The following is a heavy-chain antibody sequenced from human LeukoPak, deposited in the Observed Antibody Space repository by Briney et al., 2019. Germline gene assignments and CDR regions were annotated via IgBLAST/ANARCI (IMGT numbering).Heavy chain of an antibody. CDR2: INHSGST. V-gene: IGHV4-34*01. J-gene: IGHJ4*02. CDR3: ARQGLRYFVQLDY. CDR1: GGSISSYY. D-gene: IGHD3-9*01. Sequence: SSETLSLTCTVSGGSISSYYWSWIRQPPGKGLEWIGEINHSGSTNYNPPLKSRVTISVDTSKNQFSLKLSSVTAADTAVYYCARQGLRYFVQLDYWGQGTLVTVSS.